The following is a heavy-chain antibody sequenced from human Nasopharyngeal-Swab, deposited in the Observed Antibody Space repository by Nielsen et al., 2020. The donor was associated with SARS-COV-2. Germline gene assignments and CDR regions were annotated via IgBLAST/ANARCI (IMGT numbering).Heavy chain of an antibody. V-gene: IGHV1-2*06. CDR2: INPNSGGT. J-gene: IGHJ5*02. D-gene: IGHD6-19*01. CDR3: ARVRAVAGYYWFDP. CDR1: GYTFTGYY. Sequence: ASVKVSCKASGYTFTGYYMHWVRQAPGQGLEWMGRINPNSGGTNYAQKFQGGVTMTRDTSISTAYMELSRLRSDDTAVYYCARVRAVAGYYWFDPWGQGTLVTVSS.